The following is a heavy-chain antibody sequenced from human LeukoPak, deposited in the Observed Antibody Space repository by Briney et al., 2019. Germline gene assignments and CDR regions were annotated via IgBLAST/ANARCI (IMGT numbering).Heavy chain of an antibody. CDR1: GFSFSSYV. J-gene: IGHJ1*01. Sequence: GGSLRLSCAASGFSFSSYVMTWVRQAPGKGLEWVSAISTSGGNTYYADPVKGRFTISRDNSKNTLYLQMNSLRAEDTAVYYCAREGGVFPQHWGQGTLVTVSS. CDR3: AREGGVFPQH. V-gene: IGHV3-23*01. D-gene: IGHD6-13*01. CDR2: ISTSGGNT.